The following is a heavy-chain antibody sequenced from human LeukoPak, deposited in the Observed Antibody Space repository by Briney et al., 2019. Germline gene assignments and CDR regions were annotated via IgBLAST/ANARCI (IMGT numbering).Heavy chain of an antibody. CDR2: ISAYNGNT. CDR1: GHTFTSYG. CDR3: ARDYGYSGYDTPHDAFDI. Sequence: VASVKVSCKASGHTFTSYGISWVRQAPGQGLEWMGWISAYNGNTNYAQKLQGRVTMTTDTSTSTAYMELRSLRSDDTAVYYCARDYGYSGYDTPHDAFDIWGQGTMVTVSS. V-gene: IGHV1-18*01. J-gene: IGHJ3*02. D-gene: IGHD5-12*01.